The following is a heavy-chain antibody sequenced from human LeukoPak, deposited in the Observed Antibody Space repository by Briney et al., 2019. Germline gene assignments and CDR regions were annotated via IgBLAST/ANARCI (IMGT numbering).Heavy chain of an antibody. J-gene: IGHJ3*02. CDR2: IYPGDSDT. CDR1: GYSFPSYW. CDR3: ARPDVSRLEDAFDI. Sequence: GEPLKISCKGSGYSFPSYWIGWVRQMPGKGLGWMGIIYPGDSDTRYSPSFQGQVTISADKSISTAYLQWSSLKASDTAMYYCARPDVSRLEDAFDIWGQGTMVTVSS. D-gene: IGHD3-22*01. V-gene: IGHV5-51*01.